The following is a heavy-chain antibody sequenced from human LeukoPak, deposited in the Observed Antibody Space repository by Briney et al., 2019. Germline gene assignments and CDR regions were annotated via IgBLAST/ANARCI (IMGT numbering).Heavy chain of an antibody. Sequence: SETLSLTCTVSGGSISSSSYYWGRHRQPPGQGLEGIGSIYYSGSTYYNPSLKSRLTISVDTSKNQFSLKLNSVTAAYTAVYYCARLLAATHVLGYWGQGTRVTVSS. V-gene: IGHV4-39*01. CDR1: GGSISSSSYY. J-gene: IGHJ4*02. D-gene: IGHD1-26*01. CDR3: ARLLAATHVLGY. CDR2: IYYSGST.